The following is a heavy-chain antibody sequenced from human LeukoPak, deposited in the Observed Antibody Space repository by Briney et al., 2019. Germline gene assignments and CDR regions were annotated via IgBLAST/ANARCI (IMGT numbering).Heavy chain of an antibody. D-gene: IGHD4-17*01. CDR3: AKHQQVYGDSLMDV. CDR1: GFTFNDHA. Sequence: PGGSLRLSCAASGFTFNDHAMSWVRQAPGKGLEWVSTISGSGGRTYYTDSVKGRFTISRDNSKNTLYLQMNSLRGEDTAVYYCAKHQQVYGDSLMDVWGQGTTVTVPS. CDR2: ISGSGGRT. V-gene: IGHV3-23*01. J-gene: IGHJ6*02.